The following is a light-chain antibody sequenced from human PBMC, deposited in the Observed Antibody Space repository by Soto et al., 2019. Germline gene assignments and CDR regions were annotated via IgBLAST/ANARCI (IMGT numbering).Light chain of an antibody. CDR3: QQYYSTLRT. CDR2: WAS. J-gene: IGKJ4*01. CDR1: QSVLYSSNNKNY. Sequence: DIVMTQSPDSLAVSLGERATINCKSSQSVLYSSNNKNYLAWYQQKPGQPPKLLIYWASTRESGVPDRFSGSGSGTYFTLTISSLQAEDVAVYYCQQYYSTLRTFGGGTTVEIK. V-gene: IGKV4-1*01.